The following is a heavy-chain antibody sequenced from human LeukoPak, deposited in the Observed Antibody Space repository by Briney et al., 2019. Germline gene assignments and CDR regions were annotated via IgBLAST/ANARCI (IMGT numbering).Heavy chain of an antibody. CDR3: ARDVDIVATIPISYYYYGMDV. J-gene: IGHJ6*02. CDR1: GYTFTSYG. V-gene: IGHV1-18*01. CDR2: ISAYNGNT. Sequence: ASVKVSCKASGYTFTSYGISWVRQALGQGLEWMGWISAYNGNTNYAQKLQGRVTMTTDTSTSTAYMELRSLRSDDTAVYYCARDVDIVATIPISYYYYGMDVWGQATTATVSS. D-gene: IGHD5-12*01.